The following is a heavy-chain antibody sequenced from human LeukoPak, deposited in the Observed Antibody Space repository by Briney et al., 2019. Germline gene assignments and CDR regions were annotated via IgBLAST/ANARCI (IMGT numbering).Heavy chain of an antibody. Sequence: SETLSLTCAVYGGSFSGYYWSWIRRPPGKGLEWIGEINHSGSTNYNPSLKSRVTISVDTSKNQFSLKLSSVTAADTAVYYCARGPSLLDCTNGVCYTPSAARYGMDVWGQGTTVTVSS. CDR1: GGSFSGYY. J-gene: IGHJ6*02. CDR3: ARGPSLLDCTNGVCYTPSAARYGMDV. CDR2: INHSGST. D-gene: IGHD2-8*01. V-gene: IGHV4-34*01.